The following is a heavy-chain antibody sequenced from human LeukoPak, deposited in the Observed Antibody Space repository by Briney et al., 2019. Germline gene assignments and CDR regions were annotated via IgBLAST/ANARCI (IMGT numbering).Heavy chain of an antibody. D-gene: IGHD7-27*01. J-gene: IGHJ4*02. V-gene: IGHV4-34*01. CDR2: INHSGST. CDR3: ASDLGISGVYFDY. CDR1: GGSFSGYY. Sequence: PSETLSLTCAVYGGSFSGYYWSWIRQPPGKGLEWIGEINHSGSTNYNPSLKSRVTISVDTSKNQFSLKLSSVTAADTAVYYCASDLGISGVYFDYWGQGTLVTVSS.